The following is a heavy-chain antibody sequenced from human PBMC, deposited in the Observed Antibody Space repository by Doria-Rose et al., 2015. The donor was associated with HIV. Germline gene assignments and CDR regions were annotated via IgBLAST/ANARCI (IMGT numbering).Heavy chain of an antibody. CDR1: GVSLSSPGMG. J-gene: IGHJ4*02. V-gene: IGHV2-26*01. CDR3: ARIKSSRWYHKYYFDF. CDR2: ISSDDEG. Sequence: QVQLVQSGPVLVKPTETLTLTCTVSGVSLSSPGMGVSWIRQPPGKALEGLASISSDDEGSYKASLKSRLTISRGTPKSQVVLTMTDMDPVDTATYYCARIKSSRWYHKYYFDFWGQGTLVIVSA. D-gene: IGHD6-13*01.